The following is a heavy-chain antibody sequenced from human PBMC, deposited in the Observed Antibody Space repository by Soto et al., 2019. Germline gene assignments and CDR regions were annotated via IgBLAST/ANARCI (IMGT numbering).Heavy chain of an antibody. CDR1: GFTFSNAW. J-gene: IGHJ5*02. Sequence: GGSLRLSCAASGFTFSNAWMSWVRQAPGKGLEWVGRIKSKTDGGTTDYAAPVKGRFTISRDDSKNTLYLQMNSLKTEDTAVYYCTKEIYGDYDTADFWFDPWGQGTLVTVSS. CDR3: TKEIYGDYDTADFWFDP. V-gene: IGHV3-15*01. D-gene: IGHD4-17*01. CDR2: IKSKTDGGTT.